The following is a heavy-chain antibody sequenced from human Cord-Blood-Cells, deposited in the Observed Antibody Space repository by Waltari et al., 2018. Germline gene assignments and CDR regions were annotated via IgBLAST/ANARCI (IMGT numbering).Heavy chain of an antibody. CDR3: ARPYCSGGSCYSAQFDY. D-gene: IGHD2-15*01. J-gene: IGHJ4*02. CDR2: IYPGDSDT. CDR1: GYSFTSYW. Sequence: EVQLVQSGAEVKKPGESLKISCKGSGYSFTSYWLGWVRQMPGKGLEWMGIIYPGDSDTRYSPSFQGQVTISADKSISTAYLQWSSLKASDTAMYYCARPYCSGGSCYSAQFDYWGQGTLVTVSS. V-gene: IGHV5-51*01.